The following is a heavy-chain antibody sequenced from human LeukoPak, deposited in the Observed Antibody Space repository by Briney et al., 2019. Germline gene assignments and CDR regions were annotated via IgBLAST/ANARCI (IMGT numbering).Heavy chain of an antibody. Sequence: AGTLSLTCAVSGVSFFGSHWNWIRQSPGKGMEWVGEINHSGRTNYNSSLKGRVTISVDASKSQFFLKLTSVTAADTAVYYCARDPTTVVTLPYYFDFWGQGTLVTVSA. CDR1: GVSFFGSH. V-gene: IGHV4-34*01. D-gene: IGHD4-23*01. J-gene: IGHJ4*02. CDR2: INHSGRT. CDR3: ARDPTTVVTLPYYFDF.